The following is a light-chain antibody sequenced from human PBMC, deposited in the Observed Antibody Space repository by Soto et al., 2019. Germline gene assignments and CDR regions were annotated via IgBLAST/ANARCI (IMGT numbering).Light chain of an antibody. CDR3: QQYNGYST. CDR2: KAS. V-gene: IGKV1-5*03. J-gene: IGKJ1*01. CDR1: QSISSW. Sequence: DIQMTQSPSTLSASVGDRVTITCRASQSISSWLAWYQQKPGKAPKLLIYKASSLESGVPSRFSGSGSGTGFTLTISSLQPDDFATYYCQQYNGYSTFGQGTKVDIK.